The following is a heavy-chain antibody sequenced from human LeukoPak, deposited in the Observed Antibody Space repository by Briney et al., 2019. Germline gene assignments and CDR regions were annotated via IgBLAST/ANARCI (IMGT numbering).Heavy chain of an antibody. CDR1: EFSVGSNY. Sequence: GGSLRLSCAASEFSVGSNYMTWVRQAPGKGLEWVSLIYSGGSTYYADSVKGRFTISRDNSKNTLYLQMNSLRAEDTAVYYCARDAGYWGQGTLVTVSS. D-gene: IGHD3-10*01. CDR3: ARDAGY. J-gene: IGHJ4*02. CDR2: IYSGGST. V-gene: IGHV3-66*01.